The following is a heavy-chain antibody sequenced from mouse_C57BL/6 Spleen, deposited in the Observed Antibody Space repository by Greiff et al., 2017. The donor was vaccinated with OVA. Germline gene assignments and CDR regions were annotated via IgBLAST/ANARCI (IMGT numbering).Heavy chain of an antibody. CDR1: GFSLTSYG. J-gene: IGHJ1*03. CDR3: ARKDYYGSSLWYFDV. Sequence: QVQLQQSGPGLVQPSQSLSITCTVSGFSLTSYGVHWVRQSPGKGLEWLGVVWSGGSTDYNAAFISRLSISKDNSKSQVFFKMNSLQADDTAIYYCARKDYYGSSLWYFDVWGTGTTVTVSS. CDR2: VWSGGST. V-gene: IGHV2-2*01. D-gene: IGHD1-1*01.